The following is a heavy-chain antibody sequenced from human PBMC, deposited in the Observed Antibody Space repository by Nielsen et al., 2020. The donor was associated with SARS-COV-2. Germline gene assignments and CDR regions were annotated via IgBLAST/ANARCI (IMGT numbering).Heavy chain of an antibody. CDR1: GFTFSSYW. CDR3: ARDAERMRIFGVVMGGWDYMDV. D-gene: IGHD3-3*01. V-gene: IGHV3-7*03. CDR2: IKQDGSEK. J-gene: IGHJ6*03. Sequence: GESLKISCAASGFTFSSYWMNWVRQAPGKGLEWVANIKQDGSEKYYVDSVKGRFTISRDNAKNSLYLQMNSLRVDDTAVYYCARDAERMRIFGVVMGGWDYMDVWGKGTTVTVSS.